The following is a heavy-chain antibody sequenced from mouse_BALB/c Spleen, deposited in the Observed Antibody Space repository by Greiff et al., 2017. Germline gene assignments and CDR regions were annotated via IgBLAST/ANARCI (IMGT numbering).Heavy chain of an antibody. CDR3: ARIEDYDDAWFAY. CDR1: GYTFTSYV. V-gene: IGHV1-14*01. Sequence: EVKLVESGPELVKPGASVKMSCKASGYTFTSYVMHWVKQKPGQGLEWIGYINPYNDGTKYNEKFKGKATLTSDKSSSTAYMELSSLTSEDSAVYYCARIEDYDDAWFAYWGQGTLVTVSA. CDR2: INPYNDGT. J-gene: IGHJ3*01. D-gene: IGHD2-4*01.